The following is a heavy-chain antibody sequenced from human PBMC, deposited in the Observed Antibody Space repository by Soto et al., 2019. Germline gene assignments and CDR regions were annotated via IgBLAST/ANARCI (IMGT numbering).Heavy chain of an antibody. CDR2: ISSSSSYI. CDR3: ARDLVSVDTGYYGMDV. D-gene: IGHD5-18*01. V-gene: IGHV3-21*01. J-gene: IGHJ6*02. Sequence: GGSLRLSCAASRFSFSSHSMNWVRQAPGKGLEWVSSISSSSSYIYYADSVKGRFTISRDNAKNSLYLQMNSLRAEDTAVYYCARDLVSVDTGYYGMDVWGQGT. CDR1: RFSFSSHS.